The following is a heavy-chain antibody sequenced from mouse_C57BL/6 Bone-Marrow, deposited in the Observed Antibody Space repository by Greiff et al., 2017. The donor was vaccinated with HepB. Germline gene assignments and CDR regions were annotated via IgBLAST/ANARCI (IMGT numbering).Heavy chain of an antibody. CDR3: ARRSTMVTGAWFAY. CDR1: GFTFSSYG. Sequence: DVKLVESGGDLVKPGGSLKLSCAASGFTFSSYGMSWVRQTPDKRLEWVATISSGGSYTYYPDSVKGRFTISRDNAKNTLYLQMSSLKSEDTAMYYCARRSTMVTGAWFAYWGQGTLVTVSA. V-gene: IGHV5-6*02. D-gene: IGHD2-1*01. CDR2: ISSGGSYT. J-gene: IGHJ3*01.